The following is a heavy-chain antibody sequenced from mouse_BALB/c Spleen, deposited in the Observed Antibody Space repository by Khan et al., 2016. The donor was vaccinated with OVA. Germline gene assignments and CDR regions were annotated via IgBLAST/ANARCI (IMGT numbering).Heavy chain of an antibody. D-gene: IGHD2-12*01. Sequence: QVQLKQSGPGLVQPSQSLSITCTVSGFSLSTYGIHWVRQSPGKGLEWLGVIWNDRRTDYNVPFISRLSITKDNSKSQVFVKMNSLQPEDTAIYYCARNSYRYDFTYWGQGTLVTVSA. CDR2: IWNDRRT. V-gene: IGHV2-2*01. CDR1: GFSLSTYG. J-gene: IGHJ3*01. CDR3: ARNSYRYDFTY.